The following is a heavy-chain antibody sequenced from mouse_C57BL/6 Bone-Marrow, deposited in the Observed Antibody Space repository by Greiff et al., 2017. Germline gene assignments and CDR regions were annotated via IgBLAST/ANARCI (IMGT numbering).Heavy chain of an antibody. Sequence: VQLQQSGPELVKPGASVKMSCKASGYTFTDYNMHWVKQSHGKSLEWIGYINPNNGGTSYNQKFKGKATLTVNKTYSTAYMELRSLTSEDSAVYYCARDYGSSIPYYFDDWGQGTTLTVSS. CDR3: ARDYGSSIPYYFDD. CDR1: GYTFTDYN. V-gene: IGHV1-22*01. CDR2: INPNNGGT. D-gene: IGHD1-1*01. J-gene: IGHJ2*01.